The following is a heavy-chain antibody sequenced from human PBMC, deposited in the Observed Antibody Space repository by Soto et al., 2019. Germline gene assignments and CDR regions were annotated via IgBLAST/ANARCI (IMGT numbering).Heavy chain of an antibody. J-gene: IGHJ3*02. CDR1: GGTFSNHA. CDR3: AREVAADGTFREDVFDI. D-gene: IGHD6-13*01. V-gene: IGHV1-69*12. CDR2: IIPIFTTT. Sequence: QVHLVQSGAEVKKPGSSVKVSCKASGGTFSNHAINWVRQAPGQGLEWMGRIIPIFTTTNYAQKFQGRVTITAHXSXIXXYLELSSLKHYGTAVYYCAREVAADGTFREDVFDIWGQGTLVTVSS.